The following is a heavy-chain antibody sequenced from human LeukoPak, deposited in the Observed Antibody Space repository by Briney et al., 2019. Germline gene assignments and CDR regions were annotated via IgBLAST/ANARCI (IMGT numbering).Heavy chain of an antibody. D-gene: IGHD6-19*01. CDR1: GFTFSDYY. V-gene: IGHV3-11*01. CDR2: ISSSGSTI. CDR3: ASSSGWRPHDAFDI. J-gene: IGHJ3*02. Sequence: PGGSLRLSCAASGFTFSDYYMSWIRQAPGKELEWVSYISSSGSTIYYADSVKGRFTISRDNAKNSLYLQMNSLRAEDTAVYYCASSSGWRPHDAFDIWGQGTMVTVSS.